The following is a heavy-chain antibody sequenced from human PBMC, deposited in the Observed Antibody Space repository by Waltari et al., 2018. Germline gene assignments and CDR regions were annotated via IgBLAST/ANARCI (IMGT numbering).Heavy chain of an antibody. D-gene: IGHD6-6*01. CDR1: GGSISSYY. V-gene: IGHV4-59*01. CDR3: ARDSPIEYSSSSAAFDI. CDR2: IYYSGST. Sequence: QVQLQESGPGLVKPSETLSLTCPVSGGSISSYYWSWIRQPPGKGLGWIRYIYYSGSTNYNPSLTSRVTISVDTSKNQFSLKLSSVTAADTAVYYCARDSPIEYSSSSAAFDIWGQGTMVTVSS. J-gene: IGHJ3*02.